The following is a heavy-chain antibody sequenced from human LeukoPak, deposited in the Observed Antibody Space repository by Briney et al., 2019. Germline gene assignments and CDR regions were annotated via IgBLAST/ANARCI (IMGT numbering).Heavy chain of an antibody. D-gene: IGHD3-10*01. J-gene: IGHJ3*02. V-gene: IGHV3-30*03. Sequence: PGTSLRLSCAASGFTFSSYGMHWVCQAPGKGLEWVAVISYDGNNKYYADSVKGRFTISRDNAKNSLYLQMNSLRAEDTAVYYCAGASYGSGQFSAFDIWGQGTMVTVSS. CDR1: GFTFSSYG. CDR2: ISYDGNNK. CDR3: AGASYGSGQFSAFDI.